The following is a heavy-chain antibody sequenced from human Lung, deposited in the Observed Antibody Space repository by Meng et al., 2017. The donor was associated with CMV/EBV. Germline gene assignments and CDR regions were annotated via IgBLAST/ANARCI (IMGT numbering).Heavy chain of an antibody. CDR3: ARGGPGYSSSCSFDY. Sequence: QVQLGQSGAEVKKPGSSVKVSCKASGGTFSSDTISWVRQAPGQGLEWMGRIIPILGIANYAQKFQGRVTITADKSTSTAYMELSSLRSEDTAVYYCARGGPGYSSSCSFDYWGQGTMVTVSS. V-gene: IGHV1-69*02. CDR1: GGTFSSDT. CDR2: IIPILGIA. D-gene: IGHD6-13*01. J-gene: IGHJ4*02.